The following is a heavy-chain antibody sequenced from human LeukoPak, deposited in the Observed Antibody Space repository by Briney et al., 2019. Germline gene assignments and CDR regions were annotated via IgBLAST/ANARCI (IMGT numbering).Heavy chain of an antibody. CDR1: GGSISSGGYS. D-gene: IGHD6-19*01. V-gene: IGHV4-30-2*01. CDR2: IYHSGST. J-gene: IGHJ4*02. Sequence: SETLSLTCAVSGGSISSGGYSWSWIRQPPGKGLEWIGYIYHSGSTYYNPSLKSRVTISVDRSKNQFSLKLSPVTAADTAVYYCARGSVAGTVNFDYWGQGTLVTVSS. CDR3: ARGSVAGTVNFDY.